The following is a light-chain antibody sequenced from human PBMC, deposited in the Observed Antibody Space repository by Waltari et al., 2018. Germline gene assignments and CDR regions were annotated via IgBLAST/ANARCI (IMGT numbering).Light chain of an antibody. V-gene: IGLV2-14*01. Sequence: QSALTQPASVSGSPGQSITISCTGTSSDVGGYNYVSWYQQHPGKAPKLMIYEVSKRHAGVSNRVSCSKSGNTASLTISGLQAEDEADYYCSSYTSSSTRVFGGGTKLTVL. J-gene: IGLJ3*02. CDR3: SSYTSSSTRV. CDR2: EVS. CDR1: SSDVGGYNY.